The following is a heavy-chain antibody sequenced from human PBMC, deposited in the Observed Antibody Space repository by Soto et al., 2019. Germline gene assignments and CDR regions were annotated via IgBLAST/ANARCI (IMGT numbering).Heavy chain of an antibody. J-gene: IGHJ4*02. D-gene: IGHD3-10*01. V-gene: IGHV4-30-2*01. Sequence: QLQLQESGSGLVKPSQTLSLTCAVSGGSISSGGYSWSWIRQPPGKGLEWIGYIYHSGSTYYNPSLKRRVAVAVDGYKNKFSLKLSSGTAADTAVYYCARGPPFGYWGQGTLVTVSS. CDR2: IYHSGST. CDR3: ARGPPFGY. CDR1: GGSISSGGYS.